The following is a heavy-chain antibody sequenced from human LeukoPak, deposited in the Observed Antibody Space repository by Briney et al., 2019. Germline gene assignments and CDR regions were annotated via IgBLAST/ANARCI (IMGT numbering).Heavy chain of an antibody. D-gene: IGHD6-19*01. CDR1: GGSVSSGSYY. Sequence: SETLSLTCTVSGGSVSSGSYYWSWIRQPPGKGLEWIGYIYYSGSTNYNPSLKSRVTMSVDTSKNQFSLKLSSVTAADTAVYYCARGGGIAVAGRTGLDYWGQGTLVTVSS. CDR2: IYYSGST. J-gene: IGHJ4*02. CDR3: ARGGGIAVAGRTGLDY. V-gene: IGHV4-61*01.